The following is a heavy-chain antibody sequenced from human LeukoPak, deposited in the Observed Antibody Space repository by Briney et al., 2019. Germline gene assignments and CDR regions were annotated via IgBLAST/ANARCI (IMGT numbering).Heavy chain of an antibody. Sequence: GASVKVSCKXSGYTFTGYYMHWVRQSPGQGLEWMGRINPNSGGTNYAQKFQGRVTMTRDTSISTAYMELSRLRSDDTAVYHCASFFTAMEIDYWGQGTLVTVSS. D-gene: IGHD5-18*01. CDR3: ASFFTAMEIDY. CDR1: GYTFTGYY. J-gene: IGHJ4*02. V-gene: IGHV1-2*06. CDR2: INPNSGGT.